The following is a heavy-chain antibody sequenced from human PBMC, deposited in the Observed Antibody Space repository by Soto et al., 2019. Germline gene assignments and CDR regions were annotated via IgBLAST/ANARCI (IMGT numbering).Heavy chain of an antibody. V-gene: IGHV4-39*01. J-gene: IGHJ6*02. D-gene: IGHD6-6*01. CDR3: ARQSIAARPYGMDV. CDR2: IYYSGST. Sequence: PSETLSLTCTVSGGSISSSSYYWGWIRQPPGKGLEWIGSIYYSGSTYYNPSLKSRVTISVDTSKKQFSLKLSSVTAADTAVYYCARQSIAARPYGMDVWGQGTTVTVSS. CDR1: GGSISSSSYY.